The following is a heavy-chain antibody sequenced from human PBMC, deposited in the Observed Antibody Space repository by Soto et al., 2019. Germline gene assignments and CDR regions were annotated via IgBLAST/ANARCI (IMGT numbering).Heavy chain of an antibody. CDR3: AKDDEVGAFDI. CDR1: VVTLSGYA. Sequence: PGGSMRRSCAASVVTLSGYAMSWFRQAPGKGLEWVSAISGSGGSTYYADSVKGRFTISRDNSKNTLYLQMNSLRAEDTAVYYCAKDDEVGAFDIWGQGTMVTVSS. D-gene: IGHD1-26*01. J-gene: IGHJ3*02. V-gene: IGHV3-23*01. CDR2: ISGSGGST.